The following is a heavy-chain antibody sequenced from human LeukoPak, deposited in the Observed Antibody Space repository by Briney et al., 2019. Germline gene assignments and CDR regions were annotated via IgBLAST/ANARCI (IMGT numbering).Heavy chain of an antibody. CDR1: GFSFSVYW. Sequence: GGSLRLSCAASGFSFSVYWMHWVRQAPGKGPVWVSFINPDGSTTNYADSVKGRFTISRDNAKSALYLQMNSLRAEDTAVYYCAKDLHYGSANYWGQGTPVTVSS. J-gene: IGHJ4*02. CDR2: INPDGSTT. V-gene: IGHV3-74*01. D-gene: IGHD3-10*01. CDR3: AKDLHYGSANY.